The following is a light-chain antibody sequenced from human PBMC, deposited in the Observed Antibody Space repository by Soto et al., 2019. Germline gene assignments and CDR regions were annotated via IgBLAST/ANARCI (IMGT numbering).Light chain of an antibody. V-gene: IGLV2-14*03. CDR1: ISDVGSYNY. CDR3: GSYTTSSNYV. Sequence: QSALTQPASVSGSPGQSITISCTGTISDVGSYNYVSWYQQYPGKAPKLMIYDVSTRPSGVSDRFSGSKSGNTASLTNSGLRAEDEADYYCGSYTTSSNYVFGTGTKVTVL. CDR2: DVS. J-gene: IGLJ1*01.